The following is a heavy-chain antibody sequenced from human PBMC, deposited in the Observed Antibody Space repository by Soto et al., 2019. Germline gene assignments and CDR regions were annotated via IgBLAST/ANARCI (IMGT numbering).Heavy chain of an antibody. D-gene: IGHD3-22*01. CDR2: ISSSSSYI. Sequence: PGGSLRLSCAASGFTFSTYAMSWVRQAPGKGLEWVSSISSSSSYIDYADSVKGRFTISRDNAKNSLDLQMNSLRAEDTAVYYCARGHYYSSDYYFDYWGQGTLVTVSS. V-gene: IGHV3-21*01. CDR1: GFTFSTYA. CDR3: ARGHYYSSDYYFDY. J-gene: IGHJ4*02.